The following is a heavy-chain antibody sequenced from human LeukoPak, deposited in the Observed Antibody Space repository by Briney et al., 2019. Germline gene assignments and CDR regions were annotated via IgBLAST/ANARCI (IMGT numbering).Heavy chain of an antibody. Sequence: GASVKVSCKAFGYTFTNYGISWVRQAPGQGLEWLGWISPYNGNTKYAQKTQGRVTMTTDTSTNTAYMELKSLRSDDTAVYYCARDTRRSNYYYYYYMDVWGKGTTVTVSS. D-gene: IGHD2-2*01. J-gene: IGHJ6*03. CDR2: ISPYNGNT. CDR3: ARDTRRSNYYYYYYMDV. V-gene: IGHV1-18*01. CDR1: GYTFTNYG.